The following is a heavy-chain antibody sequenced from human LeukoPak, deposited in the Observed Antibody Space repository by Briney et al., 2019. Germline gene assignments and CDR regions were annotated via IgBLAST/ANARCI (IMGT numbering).Heavy chain of an antibody. J-gene: IGHJ4*02. CDR2: ISYDGSNK. Sequence: GGSLRLSCAASGLTFSSYAMHWVRQAPGKGLEWVAVISYDGSNKYYADSVKGRFTISRDNSKNTLYLQMNSLRAEDTAVYYCARGRLSGSYEDYFDYWGQGTLVTVSS. CDR1: GLTFSSYA. V-gene: IGHV3-30*04. CDR3: ARGRLSGSYEDYFDY. D-gene: IGHD1-26*01.